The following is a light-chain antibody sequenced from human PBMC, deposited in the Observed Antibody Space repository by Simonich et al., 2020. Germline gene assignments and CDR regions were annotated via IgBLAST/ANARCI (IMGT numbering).Light chain of an antibody. CDR3: CSYAGSSTVV. Sequence: SVLTQPASVSGSPGQSITISCTGTSRDVGSYNLVSWYQQHPGKAPKLMSYEGSKRPSGVSNRFSGAKSGNTASLTISGLQAEDEADYYCCSYAGSSTVVFGGGTKLTVL. J-gene: IGLJ2*01. CDR1: SRDVGSYNL. CDR2: EGS. V-gene: IGLV2-23*01.